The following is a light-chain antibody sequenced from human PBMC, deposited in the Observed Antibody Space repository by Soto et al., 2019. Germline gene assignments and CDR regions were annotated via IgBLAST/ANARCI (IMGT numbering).Light chain of an antibody. CDR3: QQYDSWLT. J-gene: IGKJ4*01. V-gene: IGKV3-15*01. Sequence: EMGITLAPGGLSVSPGERATLSCRASQSVSSNLAWYHQKPGQTPRLVIYDASNRASGIPARFSGSGSGTDFSLTINSLQSEDFGIYYCQQYDSWLTFGGGTKVDIK. CDR2: DAS. CDR1: QSVSSN.